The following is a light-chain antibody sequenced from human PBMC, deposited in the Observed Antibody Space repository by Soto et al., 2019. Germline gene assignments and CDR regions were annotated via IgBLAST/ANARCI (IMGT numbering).Light chain of an antibody. CDR2: QTS. J-gene: IGKJ1*01. CDR1: QYINTR. V-gene: IGKV3-11*01. CDR3: HQRQSWPRT. Sequence: EIVLTQSPATLSSFPGDRVTLSCRARQYINTRLAWYQHRPGQSPRLLIYQTSLGAAGIPARFSASGSGTDFTLTISDVQPEDFALYYCHQRQSWPRTFGQGTKVDNK.